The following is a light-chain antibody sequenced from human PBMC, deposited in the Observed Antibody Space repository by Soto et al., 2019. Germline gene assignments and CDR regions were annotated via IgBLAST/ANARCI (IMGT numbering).Light chain of an antibody. CDR1: QRISSN. Sequence: EVVMTQSPATLSVSPGERATLSCRASQRISSNLAWYRQRRGQAPRLLIYGASTRAPGIPARFSGSGSETEFTLTISSLQSEDFVVYYCQHYNNWPPWTFGQGTKVEIK. CDR3: QHYNNWPPWT. CDR2: GAS. J-gene: IGKJ1*01. V-gene: IGKV3-15*01.